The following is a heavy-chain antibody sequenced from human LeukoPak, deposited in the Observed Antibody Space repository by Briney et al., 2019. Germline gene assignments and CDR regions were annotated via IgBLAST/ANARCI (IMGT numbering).Heavy chain of an antibody. V-gene: IGHV1-46*01. J-gene: IGHJ4*02. D-gene: IGHD3-10*01. Sequence: ASVKVSCKASGYTFTSYYVHWVRQAPGQGLEWMGIINPSGGSTSYAQKFQGRVTMTRDTSTSTVYMELSSLRSEDTAVYYCARDFIGAYYYGSGRKKTLKEGEGVIDYWGQGTLVTVSS. CDR2: INPSGGST. CDR1: GYTFTSYY. CDR3: ARDFIGAYYYGSGRKKTLKEGEGVIDY.